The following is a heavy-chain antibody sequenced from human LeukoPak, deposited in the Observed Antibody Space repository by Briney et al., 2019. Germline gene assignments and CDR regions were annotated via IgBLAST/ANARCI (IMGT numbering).Heavy chain of an antibody. V-gene: IGHV3-23*01. J-gene: IGHJ3*02. CDR3: AKEHSYTSGSDAFDI. Sequence: GGSLRLSCAASGFTFSNSAMSWLRQARGKWLEWVSAISGSGSRTYYADSVRGRFPISRDNSKNTLSLQMNSLTVEDTAIFYCAKEHSYTSGSDAFDIWGQGTMVTVSS. CDR2: ISGSGSRT. D-gene: IGHD3-10*01. CDR1: GFTFSNSA.